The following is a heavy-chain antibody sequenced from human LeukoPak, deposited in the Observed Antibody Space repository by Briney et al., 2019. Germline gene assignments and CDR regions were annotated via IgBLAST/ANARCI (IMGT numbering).Heavy chain of an antibody. J-gene: IGHJ4*02. CDR3: ARGAYYDFWSGYSVTPPDY. CDR1: GFTVSSNY. D-gene: IGHD3-3*01. CDR2: IYSGGST. V-gene: IGHV3-53*01. Sequence: GGSLRLSCAASGFTVSSNYMSWVRQAPGKGMEWVSVIYSGGSTYYADSVKGRFTISRDNSKNTLYLQMNSLRAEDTAVYYCARGAYYDFWSGYSVTPPDYWGQGTLVTVSS.